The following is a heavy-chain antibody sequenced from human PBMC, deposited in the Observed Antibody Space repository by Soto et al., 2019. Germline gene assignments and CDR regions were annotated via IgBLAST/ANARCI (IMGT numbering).Heavy chain of an antibody. CDR3: AKDQRGYSGYDWRQPDY. J-gene: IGHJ4*02. CDR2: ISGSGGST. D-gene: IGHD5-12*01. CDR1: GFTFSSYA. Sequence: GGSLRLSCAASGFTFSSYAMSWVRQAPGKGLEWVSAISGSGGSTYYADSGKGRFTISRDNSKNTLYLQMNSLRAEDTAVYYCAKDQRGYSGYDWRQPDYWGQGTLVTVSS. V-gene: IGHV3-23*01.